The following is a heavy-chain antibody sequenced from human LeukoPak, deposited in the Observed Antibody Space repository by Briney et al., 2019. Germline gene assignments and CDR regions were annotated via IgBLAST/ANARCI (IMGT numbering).Heavy chain of an antibody. D-gene: IGHD3-16*01. CDR3: TKGLIRFLTVGFDY. Sequence: GGSLRLSCATSGFTFDDYAMHWVRQAPGKGLEWVSGISWNSGNIGYADSVKGRFTISRDNAKNSLYLQMNSLRAEDMALYYCTKGLIRFLTVGFDYWGQGTLVTVSS. V-gene: IGHV3-9*03. CDR2: ISWNSGNI. J-gene: IGHJ4*02. CDR1: GFTFDDYA.